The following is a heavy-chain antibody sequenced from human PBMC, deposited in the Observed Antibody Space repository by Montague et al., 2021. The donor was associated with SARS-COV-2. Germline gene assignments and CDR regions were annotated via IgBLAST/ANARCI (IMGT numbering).Heavy chain of an antibody. D-gene: IGHD6-13*01. Sequence: CAISGDSVARNSPTWDWITPSPSRGLEWLGRTYYRSMWKSDYARSVKSRIAINPDTSKNQFSLQLSSVTPEDTALYYCVRGIEAAGSYDYWGQGTLVTVSS. J-gene: IGHJ4*02. CDR2: TYYRSMWKS. CDR3: VRGIEAAGSYDY. V-gene: IGHV6-1*01. CDR1: GDSVARNSPT.